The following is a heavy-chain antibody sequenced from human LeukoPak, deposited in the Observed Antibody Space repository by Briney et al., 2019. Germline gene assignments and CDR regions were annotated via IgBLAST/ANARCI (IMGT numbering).Heavy chain of an antibody. J-gene: IGHJ6*03. Sequence: SETLSLTCTVSGGYISSSSYYWGWVRQPPGKGLEGIVSIYYSGSTYYNPSLKSRVTISVDTSKIQFSLKLSSVTAADTAVYYCARLRGYAGDDYFYLDVWGKGTTVTVSS. D-gene: IGHD6-25*01. V-gene: IGHV4-39*07. CDR2: IYYSGST. CDR3: ARLRGYAGDDYFYLDV. CDR1: GGYISSSSYY.